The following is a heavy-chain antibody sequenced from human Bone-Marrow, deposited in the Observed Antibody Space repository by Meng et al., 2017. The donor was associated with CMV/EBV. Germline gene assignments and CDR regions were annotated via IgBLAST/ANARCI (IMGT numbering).Heavy chain of an antibody. J-gene: IGHJ4*02. CDR2: TYYDSKWYY. CDR1: GDSVSSNSAS. V-gene: IGHV6-1*01. CDR3: ARRRYNSYQGFFDY. D-gene: IGHD1-1*01. Sequence: LTCAISGDSVSSNSASWNWFRQSPSRGLEWLGRTYYDSKWYYDYAVSVESRIVINPDTSQNQISLYLNSVTPEDTAVYYCARRRYNSYQGFFDYWGQGTLVTVSS.